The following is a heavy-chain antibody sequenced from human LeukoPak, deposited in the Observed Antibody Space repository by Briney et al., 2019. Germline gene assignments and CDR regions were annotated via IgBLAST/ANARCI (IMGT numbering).Heavy chain of an antibody. D-gene: IGHD2/OR15-2a*01. CDR3: SRESXAXCPFGY. CDR1: GGSISSTNW. V-gene: IGHV4-4*02. Sequence: LXLTCGVSGGSISSTNWWSWVRQPPGQGREWIGEISLTGETNYNPSLKGRVTMSLDESRNQLSLDLTSVPAADTAIYYCSRESXAXCPFGYWGQGTXVXV. J-gene: IGHJ4*02. CDR2: ISLTGET.